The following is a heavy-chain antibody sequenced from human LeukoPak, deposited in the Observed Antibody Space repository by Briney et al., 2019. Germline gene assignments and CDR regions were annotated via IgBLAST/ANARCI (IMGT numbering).Heavy chain of an antibody. Sequence: GGSLRLSCPAAGFTFSDYYMSWIRQAPGKGLEWVSYISSSSSYTNYADSVKGRFTISRDNAKNSLYLQMNSLRAEDTAVYYCARDGFVDSSGLYYFDYWGQGTLVTVSS. CDR2: ISSSSSYT. D-gene: IGHD3-22*01. CDR3: ARDGFVDSSGLYYFDY. CDR1: GFTFSDYY. V-gene: IGHV3-11*05. J-gene: IGHJ4*02.